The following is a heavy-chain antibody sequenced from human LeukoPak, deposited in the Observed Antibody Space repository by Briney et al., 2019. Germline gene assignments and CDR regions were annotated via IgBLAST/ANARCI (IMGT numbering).Heavy chain of an antibody. Sequence: PGGSLRLSCAASGFTFSSYAMSWVRQAPGKGLEWVSAISGSGGSTYYADSVKGRFTISRDNSKNALYPQMNSLRAEDTAVYYCAKDHRVVVRTFDIWGQGTMVTVSS. CDR2: ISGSGGST. D-gene: IGHD3-22*01. V-gene: IGHV3-23*01. CDR3: AKDHRVVVRTFDI. CDR1: GFTFSSYA. J-gene: IGHJ3*02.